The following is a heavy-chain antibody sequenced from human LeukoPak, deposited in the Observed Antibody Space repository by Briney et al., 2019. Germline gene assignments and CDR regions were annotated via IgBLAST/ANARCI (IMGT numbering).Heavy chain of an antibody. J-gene: IGHJ5*02. Sequence: SETLSLTCTVSGGSISSYYWSWIRQPPGKGLEWIGYIYYSGSTNYNPSLKSRVTISVGTSKNQFSLKLSSVTAADTAVYYCARHGIGYDILTGYYDSWFDPWGQGTLVTVSS. CDR1: GGSISSYY. D-gene: IGHD3-9*01. V-gene: IGHV4-59*08. CDR2: IYYSGST. CDR3: ARHGIGYDILTGYYDSWFDP.